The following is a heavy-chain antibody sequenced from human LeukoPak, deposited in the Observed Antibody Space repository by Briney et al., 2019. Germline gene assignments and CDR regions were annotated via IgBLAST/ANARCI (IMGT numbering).Heavy chain of an antibody. CDR2: IYTSGST. J-gene: IGHJ4*02. V-gene: IGHV4-61*02. D-gene: IGHD3-3*01. CDR3: ARDYDYDFWSGPSN. Sequence: SQTLSLTCTVSSGSISSGSYYWSWIRQPAGKGLEWIGRIYTSGSTNYNPSLKSRVTISVDTSKNQFSLKLSSVTAADTAVYYCARDYDYDFWSGPSNWGQGTLVTVSS. CDR1: SGSISSGSYY.